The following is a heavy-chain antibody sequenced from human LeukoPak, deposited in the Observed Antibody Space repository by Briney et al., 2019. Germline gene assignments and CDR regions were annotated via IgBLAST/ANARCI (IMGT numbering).Heavy chain of an antibody. CDR2: IFSHGET. D-gene: IGHD2-8*01. CDR1: GFTVGNNY. Sequence: GGSLRLSCAASGFTVGNNYMNWVRQAPGKGLEWVSLIFSHGETSYADSVKGRFTISRDNSQNKLYLQMNGLRVEDTAVYYCARDPPAVSINTYAWGQGTLVTVSS. J-gene: IGHJ4*02. V-gene: IGHV3-66*01. CDR3: ARDPPAVSINTYA.